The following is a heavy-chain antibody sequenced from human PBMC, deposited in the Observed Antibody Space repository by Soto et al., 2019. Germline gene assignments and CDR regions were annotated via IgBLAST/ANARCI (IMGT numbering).Heavy chain of an antibody. J-gene: IGHJ5*02. D-gene: IGHD2-2*01. V-gene: IGHV3-74*01. CDR1: GFTFSSYW. CDR3: ARGEDQLLWSWLDP. Sequence: SGGSLRLSCAASGFTFSSYWMHWVRQAPGKGLVWVSRINNDGSSTSYADFVMGRFTITRDNAKNTLYLQMDNLREDDTAVYYCARGEDQLLWSWLDPWGQGTLVTVYS. CDR2: INNDGSST.